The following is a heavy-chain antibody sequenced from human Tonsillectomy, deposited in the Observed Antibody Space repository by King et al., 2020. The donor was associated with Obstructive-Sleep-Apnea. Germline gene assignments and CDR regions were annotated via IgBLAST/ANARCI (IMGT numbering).Heavy chain of an antibody. CDR3: AKDASGFIVGATGYFDY. D-gene: IGHD1-26*01. V-gene: IGHV3-30*18. CDR1: GFTFSSFG. J-gene: IGHJ4*02. Sequence: QLVQSGGGVVQPGRSLRLSCTASGFTFSSFGMHWGRQAPGKGLEWVAIISYDGSNEYYADSVKGPFTISRDNSKNTLYLQMNSLRAEDTAVYSCAKDASGFIVGATGYFDYWGQGTLVTVSS. CDR2: ISYDGSNE.